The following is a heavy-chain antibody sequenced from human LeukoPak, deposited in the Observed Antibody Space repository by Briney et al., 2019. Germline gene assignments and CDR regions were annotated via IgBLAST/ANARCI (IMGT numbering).Heavy chain of an antibody. V-gene: IGHV4-4*07. CDR2: IYTSGST. Sequence: SETLSLTCTVSGGSISSYYWSWIRQPAGKGLVWIGRIYTSGSTNYNPSLKSRVTMSVDTSKNQFSLKLSSVTAADTAVYYCARVQLTTVTGYFDYWGQGTLVTVSS. J-gene: IGHJ4*02. CDR1: GGSISSYY. D-gene: IGHD4-17*01. CDR3: ARVQLTTVTGYFDY.